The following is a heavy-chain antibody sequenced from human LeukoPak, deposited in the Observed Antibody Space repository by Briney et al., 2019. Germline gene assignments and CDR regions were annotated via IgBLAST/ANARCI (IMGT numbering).Heavy chain of an antibody. CDR1: GYTFTSYG. D-gene: IGHD3-22*01. CDR3: ARGYDSSGYYYFDY. Sequence: ASVKVSCKASGYTFTSYGINWVRQATGQGLEWMGWMNPNSGNTGYAQKFQGRVTITRNTSISTAYMELSSLRSEDTAVYYCARGYDSSGYYYFDYWGQGTLVTVSS. CDR2: MNPNSGNT. J-gene: IGHJ4*02. V-gene: IGHV1-8*03.